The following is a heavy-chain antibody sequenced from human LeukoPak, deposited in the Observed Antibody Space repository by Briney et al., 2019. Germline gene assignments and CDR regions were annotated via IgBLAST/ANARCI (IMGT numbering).Heavy chain of an antibody. D-gene: IGHD3-22*01. CDR3: ARGVFYYDTSGRGYYFDY. J-gene: IGHJ4*02. CDR2: IYTSGGT. CDR1: GGSIGSYY. V-gene: IGHV4-4*07. Sequence: SETLSLTCTVSGGSIGSYYWSWIRQPAGKGLEWIGRIYTSGGTVYNPSLKSRVTISVDTSKNQFSLKLSSVTAADTAVYYCARGVFYYDTSGRGYYFDYWGQGTLVTVSS.